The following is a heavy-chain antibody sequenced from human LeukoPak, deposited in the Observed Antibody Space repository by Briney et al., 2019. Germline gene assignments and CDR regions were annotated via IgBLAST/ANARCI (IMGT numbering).Heavy chain of an antibody. Sequence: KPSETLSLTCTVSGGSISCSSYYWGWIRQPPGKGLEWIGSIYYSGSTYYNPSLKSRVTISVDTSKNQFSLKLSSVTAADTAVYYCARDLSYGSGSWWFDPWGQGTLVTVSS. CDR2: IYYSGST. CDR3: ARDLSYGSGSWWFDP. J-gene: IGHJ5*02. CDR1: GGSISCSSYY. V-gene: IGHV4-39*07. D-gene: IGHD3-10*01.